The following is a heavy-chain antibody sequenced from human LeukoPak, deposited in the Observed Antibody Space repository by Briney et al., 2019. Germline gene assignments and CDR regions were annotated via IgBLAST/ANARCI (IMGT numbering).Heavy chain of an antibody. J-gene: IGHJ5*02. CDR1: GFTVSSHY. V-gene: IGHV3-11*04. CDR3: ARDTVNGPFVISLDL. CDR2: INSADNVE. D-gene: IGHD2-8*01. Sequence: GGSLRLSCAASGFTVSSHYMSWVRQAPGKGPEWVAHINSADNVEYYTDSVRGRFTMSRDNAKDLLYLQMNSLRDEDTAVYYCARDTVNGPFVISLDLWGQGVLVTVSS.